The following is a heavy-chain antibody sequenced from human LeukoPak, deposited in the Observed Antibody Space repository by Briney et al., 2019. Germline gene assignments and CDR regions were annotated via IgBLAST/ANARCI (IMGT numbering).Heavy chain of an antibody. J-gene: IGHJ4*02. V-gene: IGHV5-10-1*04. CDR2: IDPSDSYT. CDR1: GYSFTSYW. D-gene: IGHD6-19*01. CDR3: ARRSKGVEGSGSDFDY. Sequence: GESLKISCKGSGYSFTSYWISWVRQMPGKGLEWMGRIDPSDSYTNYSPSFQGQVTISADKSISTAYLQWSSLKASDTAMYYCARRSKGVEGSGSDFDYWGQGTLVTVSS.